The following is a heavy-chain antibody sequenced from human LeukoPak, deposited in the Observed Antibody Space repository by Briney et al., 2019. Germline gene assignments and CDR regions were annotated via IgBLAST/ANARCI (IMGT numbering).Heavy chain of an antibody. Sequence: GGSLGLSCAASGFTVSRNYMSWVRQAPGKGLEWVSVIYSGGNTYYADFVKGRFTISRDNSKNTLYLQINSLTAEDTAVYYCANLPRGDYWGLGTLVTVSS. D-gene: IGHD3-10*01. J-gene: IGHJ4*02. CDR2: IYSGGNT. V-gene: IGHV3-53*01. CDR3: ANLPRGDY. CDR1: GFTVSRNY.